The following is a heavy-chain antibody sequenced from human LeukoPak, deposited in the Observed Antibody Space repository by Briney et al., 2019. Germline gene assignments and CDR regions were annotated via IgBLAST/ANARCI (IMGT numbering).Heavy chain of an antibody. CDR1: GGSISSYY. CDR2: IYYSGST. V-gene: IGHV4-59*01. D-gene: IGHD3-22*01. J-gene: IGHJ4*02. CDR3: ARVTGYMIEDYFDY. Sequence: SSETLSLTCTVSGGSISSYYWSWIRQPPGKGLEWIGYIYYSGSTNYNPSLKSRVTISVDTSKNQFSLKLWSVTAADTAVYYCARVTGYMIEDYFDYWGQGTLVTVSS.